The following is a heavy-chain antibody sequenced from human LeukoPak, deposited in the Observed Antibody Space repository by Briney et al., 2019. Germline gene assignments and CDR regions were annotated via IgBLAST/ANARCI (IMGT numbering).Heavy chain of an antibody. CDR1: GYSFTSYY. D-gene: IGHD4-23*01. V-gene: IGHV1-46*01. Sequence: ASVKVSCKASGYSFTSYYMHWVRQAPGQGLEWMGIINPSGGSTSYAQKFQGRVTMTRDTSTSTVYMELSRLRSEDTAIYYCARSPDYGGESVWFDSWGQGTLVTVSS. CDR2: INPSGGST. CDR3: ARSPDYGGESVWFDS. J-gene: IGHJ5*01.